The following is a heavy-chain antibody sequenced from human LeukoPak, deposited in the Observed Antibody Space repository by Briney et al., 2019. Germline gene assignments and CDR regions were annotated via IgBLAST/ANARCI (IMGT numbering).Heavy chain of an antibody. J-gene: IGHJ4*02. Sequence: GGSLRLSCAASGFTFSSYSMNWVRQAPGKGLEWVSHITASGTAMFYADSVKGRFTISRDNAKNSLYLQMNSLRAEDTAVYYCARDPLELRLTPFDYWGQGTLVTVSS. CDR2: ITASGTAM. D-gene: IGHD5-24*01. CDR1: GFTFSSYS. CDR3: ARDPLELRLTPFDY. V-gene: IGHV3-48*04.